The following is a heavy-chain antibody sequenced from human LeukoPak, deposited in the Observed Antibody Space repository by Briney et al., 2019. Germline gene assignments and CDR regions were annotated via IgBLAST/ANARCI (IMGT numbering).Heavy chain of an antibody. CDR3: ARHLTTVCSSTSCYTGHIDY. CDR1: GFTFTKYW. D-gene: IGHD2-2*02. Sequence: PGGSLRLSCAASGFTFTKYWMTWVRQAPGKGLEWVGNIKQDGSDKNYMDSVKGRFTISRDNTKNSVYLQMSSLRAEDTAVYYCARHLTTVCSSTSCYTGHIDYWGQGTLVTVSS. V-gene: IGHV3-7*01. CDR2: IKQDGSDK. J-gene: IGHJ4*02.